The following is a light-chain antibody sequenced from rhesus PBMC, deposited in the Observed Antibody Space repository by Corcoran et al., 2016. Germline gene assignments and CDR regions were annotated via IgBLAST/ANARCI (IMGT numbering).Light chain of an antibody. CDR1: SSDIGGYNY. CDR3: SSYAGSNTFI. CDR2: EVS. V-gene: IGLV2-32*02. Sequence: QAALTQPRSVSGSPGQSVTITCTGTSSDIGGYNYVSWYQQHPGTAPKLMISEVSTRPSGVSDRFSGSKSGDTASLTISGLQAEDEADYHCSSYAGSNTFIFGSGTRLTVL. J-gene: IGLJ1*01.